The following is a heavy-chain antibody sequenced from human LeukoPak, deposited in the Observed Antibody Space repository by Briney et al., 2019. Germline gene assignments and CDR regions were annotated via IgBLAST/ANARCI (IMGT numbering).Heavy chain of an antibody. Sequence: GGSLRLSCAASGFTFSSYAMSWVRQAPGKGLEWVSAISGSGGSTYYADSVKGRFTISRDNSKNTLYLQMNSLRAEDTAVYYCARDRGYCTNGVCLLNWYFDLWGRGTLVTVSS. J-gene: IGHJ2*01. CDR2: ISGSGGST. CDR1: GFTFSSYA. V-gene: IGHV3-23*01. CDR3: ARDRGYCTNGVCLLNWYFDL. D-gene: IGHD2-8*01.